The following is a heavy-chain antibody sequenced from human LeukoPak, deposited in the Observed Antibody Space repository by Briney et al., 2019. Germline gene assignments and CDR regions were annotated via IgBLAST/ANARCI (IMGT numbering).Heavy chain of an antibody. D-gene: IGHD4-17*01. CDR3: ARWASRGNYGDYYYFDY. CDR2: INHSGST. Sequence: SETLSLTCAVYGGSFSGYYWSWIRQPPGKGLEWIGEINHSGSTNYNPSLKSRVTIPVDTSKNQFSLKLSSVTAADTAVYYCARWASRGNYGDYYYFDYWGQGTLVTVSS. J-gene: IGHJ4*02. V-gene: IGHV4-34*01. CDR1: GGSFSGYY.